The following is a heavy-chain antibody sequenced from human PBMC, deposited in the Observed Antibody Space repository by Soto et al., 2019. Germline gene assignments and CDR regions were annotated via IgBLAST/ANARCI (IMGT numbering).Heavy chain of an antibody. D-gene: IGHD3-10*01. J-gene: IGHJ6*02. Sequence: AGGSLRLSCAASGFTVSSNYMSWVRQAPGKGLEWVSVIYSGGSTYYADSVEGRFTISRDNSKNTLYLQMNSLRAEDTAVYYCARVVRGVISYYGMDVWGQGTTVTVSS. V-gene: IGHV3-53*01. CDR3: ARVVRGVISYYGMDV. CDR1: GFTVSSNY. CDR2: IYSGGST.